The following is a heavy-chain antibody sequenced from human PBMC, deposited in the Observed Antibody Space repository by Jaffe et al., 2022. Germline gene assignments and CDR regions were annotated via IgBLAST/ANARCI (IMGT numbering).Heavy chain of an antibody. CDR3: TRYGDFYDY. V-gene: IGHV3-49*03. J-gene: IGHJ4*02. CDR2: IRSKAYGGTT. D-gene: IGHD4-17*01. CDR1: GFTFGDYA. Sequence: EVQLVESGGGLVQPGRSLRLSCTASGFTFGDYAMSWFRQAPGKGLEWVGFIRSKAYGGTTEYAASVKGRFTISRDDSKSIAYLQMNSLKTEDTAVYYCTRYGDFYDYWGQGTLVTVSS.